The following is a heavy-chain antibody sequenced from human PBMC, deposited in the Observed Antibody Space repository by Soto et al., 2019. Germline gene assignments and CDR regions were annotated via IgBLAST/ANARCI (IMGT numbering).Heavy chain of an antibody. D-gene: IGHD5-18*01. CDR2: INPNSGGT. CDR1: GYTFTGYY. V-gene: IGHV1-2*04. CDR3: ARESYSYGELAFDI. Sequence: ASVKVSCKASGYTFTGYYMHWVRQAPGQGLEWMGWINPNSGGTNYAQKFQGWVTMTRDTSISTAYMELSRLRSDDTAVYYCARESYSYGELAFDIWGQGTMVTVSS. J-gene: IGHJ3*02.